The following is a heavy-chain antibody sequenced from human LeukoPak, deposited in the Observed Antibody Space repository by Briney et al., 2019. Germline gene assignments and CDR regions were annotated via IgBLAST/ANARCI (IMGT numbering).Heavy chain of an antibody. CDR2: MSSNGNRA. V-gene: IGHV3-64D*09. CDR3: VKEGYYDNSGYPPHFDY. CDR1: GFTFSSYS. Sequence: TGGSLRLSCAASGFTFSSYSMNWVRQAPGKGLEYVSAMSSNGNRAYYADSVKGRFTISRDNSKNTLYLQMSSLRAEDTAVYYCVKEGYYDNSGYPPHFDYWGQGTLVTVSS. D-gene: IGHD3-22*01. J-gene: IGHJ4*02.